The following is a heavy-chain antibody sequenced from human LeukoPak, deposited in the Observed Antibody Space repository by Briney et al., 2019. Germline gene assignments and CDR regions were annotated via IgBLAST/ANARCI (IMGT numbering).Heavy chain of an antibody. CDR2: IYYTGNT. CDR3: ARQTGSGLFTLP. Sequence: SETLSLTCTVSGGSISSSSYYWGWIRQPPGKGLEWIGSIYYTGNTYYNASLKSRATISIDTSNNQISLRLISVTATDTAMYYCARQTGSGLFTLPGGQGTLVTVSS. D-gene: IGHD3/OR15-3a*01. CDR1: GGSISSSSYY. J-gene: IGHJ4*02. V-gene: IGHV4-39*01.